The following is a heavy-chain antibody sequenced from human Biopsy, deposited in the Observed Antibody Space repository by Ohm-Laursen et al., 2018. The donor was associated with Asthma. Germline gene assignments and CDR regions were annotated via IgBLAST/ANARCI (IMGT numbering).Heavy chain of an antibody. CDR1: GFTFSSYA. Sequence: SLRLSCAASGFTFSSYAMHWVRQGPGKGLEWVAVISYDGSNKYYADSVKGRFTISRDNSENTLYLQMNSLRAEDTAVYYCARDLHPTNHLGELSEGFDYWGQGTLVTVSS. CDR2: ISYDGSNK. V-gene: IGHV3-30-3*01. CDR3: ARDLHPTNHLGELSEGFDY. J-gene: IGHJ4*02. D-gene: IGHD3-16*02.